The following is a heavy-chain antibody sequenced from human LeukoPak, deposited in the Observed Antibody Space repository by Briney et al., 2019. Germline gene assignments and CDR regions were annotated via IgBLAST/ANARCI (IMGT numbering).Heavy chain of an antibody. CDR2: INTDGSKT. D-gene: IGHD3-22*01. V-gene: IGHV3-74*01. Sequence: GGSLRLSCAASGFTFNSYWMHWVRQAPGQGPVWVSRINTDGSKTSYADSVKGRFTISRDNAKNTLYLQMNSLRAEDTAVYYCARVRADYDTSGYDYWGQGTLVTVSS. J-gene: IGHJ4*02. CDR1: GFTFNSYW. CDR3: ARVRADYDTSGYDY.